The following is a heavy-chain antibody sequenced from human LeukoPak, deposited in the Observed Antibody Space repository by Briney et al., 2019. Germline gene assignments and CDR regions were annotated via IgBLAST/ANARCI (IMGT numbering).Heavy chain of an antibody. Sequence: PGGSLRLSCAASGFTFSSYAMSWVRQAPEKGLEWVSAISGSGGTTYYADPVKGRFTISRDNSKNPLYLQVNSLRAEDTAVYYCAKDRVFDYGGNLDYWGQGTLVTVSS. CDR1: GFTFSSYA. J-gene: IGHJ4*02. CDR2: ISGSGGTT. CDR3: AKDRVFDYGGNLDY. D-gene: IGHD4-23*01. V-gene: IGHV3-23*01.